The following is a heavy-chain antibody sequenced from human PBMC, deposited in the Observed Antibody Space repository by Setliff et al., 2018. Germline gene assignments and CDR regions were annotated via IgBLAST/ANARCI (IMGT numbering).Heavy chain of an antibody. CDR2: ILSSGGT. Sequence: SETLSLTCSVSGASISSGSNYWSWIRQPAGKGVEWIGHILSSGGTNYNPSLXXXXSXXXXXXXXXXXXXXXXXXXXXXXVYFCARDTPHDPVSSNWYRNWFDPWGQGILVTVSS. V-gene: IGHV4-61*09. CDR3: ARDTPHDPVSSNWYRNWFDP. D-gene: IGHD2-8*01. J-gene: IGHJ5*02. CDR1: GASISSGSNY.